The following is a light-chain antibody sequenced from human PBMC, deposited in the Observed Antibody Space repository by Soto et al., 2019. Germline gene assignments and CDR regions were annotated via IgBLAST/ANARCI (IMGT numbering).Light chain of an antibody. J-gene: IGLJ1*01. CDR2: EVN. CDR1: SSDIGPYNL. Sequence: QSALTQPASVSGSPGQSITISCTGTSSDIGPYNLVSWYQQHPGKAPKLMIYEVNKRPSGVSDRFSGSKSGNTASLTISGLQAEDEADYYCCSYAGSSTLYVFGTGTKLTVL. CDR3: CSYAGSSTLYV. V-gene: IGLV2-23*02.